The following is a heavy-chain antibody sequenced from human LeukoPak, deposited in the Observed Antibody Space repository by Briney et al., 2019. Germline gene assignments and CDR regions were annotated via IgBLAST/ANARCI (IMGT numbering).Heavy chain of an antibody. Sequence: GGSLRLSCAASGFTFDDYAMPWVRQAPGKGLEWVSGISWNSGSIGYADSVKGRFTISRDNAKNSLYLQMNSLRAEDTALYYCAKDTYYDFWSGYPTRGYYYYGMDVWGQGTTVTVSS. CDR2: ISWNSGSI. CDR3: AKDTYYDFWSGYPTRGYYYYGMDV. D-gene: IGHD3-3*01. CDR1: GFTFDDYA. J-gene: IGHJ6*02. V-gene: IGHV3-9*01.